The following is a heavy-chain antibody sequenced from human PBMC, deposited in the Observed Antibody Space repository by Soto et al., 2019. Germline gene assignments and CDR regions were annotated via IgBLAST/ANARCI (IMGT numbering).Heavy chain of an antibody. CDR3: ARWADPILSLDP. Sequence: SVKVSCKASGYTFTSYYMHWVRQAPGQGLEWMGGIIPIFGTANYAQKFQGRVTITADESTSTAYMELSSLRSEDTAVYYCARWADPILSLDPWGQGTLVTVSS. V-gene: IGHV1-69*13. CDR2: IIPIFGTA. D-gene: IGHD2-15*01. J-gene: IGHJ5*02. CDR1: GYTFTSYY.